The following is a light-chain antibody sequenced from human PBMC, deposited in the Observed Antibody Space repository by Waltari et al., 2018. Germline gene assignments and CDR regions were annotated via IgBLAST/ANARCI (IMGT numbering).Light chain of an antibody. CDR2: AVS. Sequence: DIQMTQSPSSVSASVGDRVTITCRASQDISSWLAWYQQKPGQAPRLLIYAVSILHSGVPSRFSGSGSGTDFTLTITSLQPEDFAVYYCQQYGSSPPLTFGGRTKVEIK. CDR1: QDISSW. J-gene: IGKJ4*01. CDR3: QQYGSSPPLT. V-gene: IGKV1-12*01.